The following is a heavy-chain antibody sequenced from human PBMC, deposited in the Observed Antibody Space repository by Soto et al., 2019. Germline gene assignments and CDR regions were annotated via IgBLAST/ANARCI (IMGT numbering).Heavy chain of an antibody. Sequence: ASVKVSCKASGYTFTGYYMHWVRQAPGQGLEWMGWINPNSGGTNYAQKFQGRVTMTRDTSISTAYMELSRLRSDDTAVYYCASPLSSSSYRGAFYYYYYRMDVWGQGTKVTVYS. CDR2: INPNSGGT. J-gene: IGHJ6*02. D-gene: IGHD6-13*01. CDR3: ASPLSSSSYRGAFYYYYYRMDV. CDR1: GYTFTGYY. V-gene: IGHV1-2*02.